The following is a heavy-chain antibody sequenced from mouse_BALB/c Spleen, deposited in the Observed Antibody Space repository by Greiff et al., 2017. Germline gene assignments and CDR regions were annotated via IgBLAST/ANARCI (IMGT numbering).Heavy chain of an antibody. V-gene: IGHV2-2*02. CDR3: ARNYGAWFAY. Sequence: QVQLKQSGPGLVQPSQSLSITCTVSGFSLTSYCVHWVRQSPGKGLEWLGVIWSGGSTDYNAAFISRLSISKDNSKSQVFFKMNSLQANDTAIYYCARNYGAWFAYWGQGTLVTVSA. CDR1: GFSLTSYC. J-gene: IGHJ3*01. CDR2: IWSGGST. D-gene: IGHD1-1*01.